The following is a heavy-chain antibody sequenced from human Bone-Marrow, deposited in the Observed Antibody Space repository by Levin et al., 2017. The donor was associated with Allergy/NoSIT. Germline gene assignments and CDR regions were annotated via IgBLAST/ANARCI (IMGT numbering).Heavy chain of an antibody. CDR3: ARDECAWFGECYGPDV. V-gene: IGHV4-31*03. CDR1: GDSISRGDYY. D-gene: IGHD3-10*01. CDR2: IPHSGSA. J-gene: IGHJ6*02. Sequence: SETLSLTCTVSGDSISRGDYYWTWIRQLPGKGLEWIGFIPHSGSASYNPSLKSRLTLSLDTTKNHFSLKLASVTVADTAIYYCARDECAWFGECYGPDVWGQGTTVIVSS.